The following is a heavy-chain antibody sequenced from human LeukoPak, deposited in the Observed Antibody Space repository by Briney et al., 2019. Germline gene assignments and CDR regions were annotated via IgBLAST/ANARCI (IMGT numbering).Heavy chain of an antibody. CDR2: IYSGGST. CDR1: GFTVSSNY. J-gene: IGHJ4*02. D-gene: IGHD6-25*01. CDR3: AREAPCSSDDY. V-gene: IGHV3-66*01. Sequence: GGSLRLSCAASGFTVSSNYKSWVRQAPGKGLEWVSVIYSGGSTYYADSVKGRFTISRDNSKNTLYLQMNSLRAEDTGVYYCAREAPCSSDDYWGQGTPVTVSS.